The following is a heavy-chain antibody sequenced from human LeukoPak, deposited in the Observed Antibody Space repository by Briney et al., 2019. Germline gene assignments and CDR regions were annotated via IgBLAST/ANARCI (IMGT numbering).Heavy chain of an antibody. CDR3: AKNLQYSSSSVLADY. J-gene: IGHJ4*02. Sequence: PGGSLRLSCAASGFTFSSYAMSWVRLAPGKGREWVSAISGSGGSTYYADSVKGRFTISRDNSKNTLYLQMNSLRAEDTAVYYCAKNLQYSSSSVLADYWGQGTLVTVSS. D-gene: IGHD6-6*01. CDR2: ISGSGGST. V-gene: IGHV3-23*01. CDR1: GFTFSSYA.